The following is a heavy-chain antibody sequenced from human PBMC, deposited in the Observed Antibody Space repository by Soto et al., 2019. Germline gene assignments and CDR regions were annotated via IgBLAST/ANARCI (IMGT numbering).Heavy chain of an antibody. D-gene: IGHD3-10*01. V-gene: IGHV4-59*01. CDR1: GGSISSYY. J-gene: IGHJ6*02. CDR2: IYYSGST. CDR3: ARDGVTMVRGARRYYYCMDV. Sequence: SETLSLTCTVSGGSISSYYWSWIRQPPGKGLEWIGYIYYSGSTNYNPSLKSRVTISVDTSKNQFSLKLSSVTAADTAVYYCARDGVTMVRGARRYYYCMDVWGQGTTVTVSS.